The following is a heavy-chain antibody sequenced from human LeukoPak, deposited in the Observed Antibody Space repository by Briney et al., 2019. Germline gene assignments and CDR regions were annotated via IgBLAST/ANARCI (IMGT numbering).Heavy chain of an antibody. J-gene: IGHJ4*02. V-gene: IGHV3-30*18. CDR3: AKDQGEDCSGGSCYAYYFDY. D-gene: IGHD2-15*01. Sequence: GGSLRLSCAASGFTFSRYGMHWVRHAPGKGLECGAVISYDGNNKYYADSVKGRFTISRDNSKNTLYLQMNSLRAEDTAVYYCAKDQGEDCSGGSCYAYYFDYWGQGTLVTVSS. CDR2: ISYDGNNK. CDR1: GFTFSRYG.